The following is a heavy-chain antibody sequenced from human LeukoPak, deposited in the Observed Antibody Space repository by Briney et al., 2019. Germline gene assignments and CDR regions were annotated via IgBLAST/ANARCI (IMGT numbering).Heavy chain of an antibody. CDR3: ARDRGSQSMDV. D-gene: IGHD1-26*01. J-gene: IGHJ6*02. V-gene: IGHV3-7*01. CDR2: IKQDGSEK. CDR1: GFSFSNYW. Sequence: PGGSLRLSCAASGFSFSNYWMSWVRQASGKGLEWVANIKQDGSEKNYLDSVKGRVTISRDNAKNSLYLQMNSLRVEDTAVYYCARDRGSQSMDVWGQGTTVTVSS.